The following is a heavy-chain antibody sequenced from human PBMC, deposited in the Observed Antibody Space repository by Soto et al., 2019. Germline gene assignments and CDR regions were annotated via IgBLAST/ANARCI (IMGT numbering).Heavy chain of an antibody. D-gene: IGHD2-21*02. Sequence: QMQLVQSGPEVKKPGTSVKVSCKASGFTFTSSAMQWVRQARGQRLEWIGWIVVGSGNTNYAQKFQERVTITRDMSTSTAYMELSSLRSEDTAVYYCAALLGGTVGDCGDYPDYWGQGTLVTVSS. J-gene: IGHJ4*02. CDR1: GFTFTSSA. V-gene: IGHV1-58*02. CDR3: AALLGGTVGDCGDYPDY. CDR2: IVVGSGNT.